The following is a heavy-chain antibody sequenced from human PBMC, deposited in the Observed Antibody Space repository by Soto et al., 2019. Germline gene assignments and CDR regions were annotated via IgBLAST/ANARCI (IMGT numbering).Heavy chain of an antibody. D-gene: IGHD3-16*02. J-gene: IGHJ4*02. V-gene: IGHV4-39*01. Sequence: SETLSLTCTVSGGSIGSTTYYWGWMRQPPGKGLEWIASFFVGGNTYYNPSLKSRVTISVDTSKNQFSLKLSSVTAADTAVYYCARRVDYVWGSYRYRPYFDYWGQGTLVTVSS. CDR1: GGSIGSTTYY. CDR2: FFVGGNT. CDR3: ARRVDYVWGSYRYRPYFDY.